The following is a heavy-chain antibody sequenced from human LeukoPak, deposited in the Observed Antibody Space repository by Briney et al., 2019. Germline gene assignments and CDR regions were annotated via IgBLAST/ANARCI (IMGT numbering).Heavy chain of an antibody. CDR2: IYYSGST. CDR1: GASVSNNNYY. D-gene: IGHD3-10*01. V-gene: IGHV4-39*07. Sequence: SETLSLTCTVSGASVSNNNYYWGWIRQSPGKGLEWIASIYYSGSTDYNPSLKSRVTIPVDTSKNQFSLKLSSVTAADTAVYYCARTTMVRGTYYMDVWGKGTTVTISS. J-gene: IGHJ6*03. CDR3: ARTTMVRGTYYMDV.